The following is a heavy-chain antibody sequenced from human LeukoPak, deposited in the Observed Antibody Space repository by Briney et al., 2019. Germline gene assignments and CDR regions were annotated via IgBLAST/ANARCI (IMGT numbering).Heavy chain of an antibody. J-gene: IGHJ4*02. CDR1: GGSISSSSYY. CDR2: IYYSGST. CDR3: AISVRYSYGRPSVYFDY. Sequence: SETLSLTCTVSGGSISSSSYYWGWIRQPPGKGLEWIGSIYYSGSTYYNPSLKSRVTISVDTSKNQFSLKLSSVTAADTAVYYCAISVRYSYGRPSVYFDYWGQGTLVTVSS. D-gene: IGHD5-18*01. V-gene: IGHV4-39*01.